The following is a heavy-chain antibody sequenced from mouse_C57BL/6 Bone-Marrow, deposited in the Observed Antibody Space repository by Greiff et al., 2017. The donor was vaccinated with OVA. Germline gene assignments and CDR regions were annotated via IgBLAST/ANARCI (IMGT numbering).Heavy chain of an antibody. D-gene: IGHD1-1*01. J-gene: IGHJ4*01. CDR1: GYTFTDYY. Sequence: VQLQQSGPVLVKPGASVKMSCKASGYTFTDYYMNWVKQSHGKSLEWIGVINPYNGGTSYNQKFKGKATLTVDKSSSTAYMERNSLTSEDSAVYYCAREGTTVEDYAMDYWGQGTSVTVSS. CDR3: AREGTTVEDYAMDY. V-gene: IGHV1-19*01. CDR2: INPYNGGT.